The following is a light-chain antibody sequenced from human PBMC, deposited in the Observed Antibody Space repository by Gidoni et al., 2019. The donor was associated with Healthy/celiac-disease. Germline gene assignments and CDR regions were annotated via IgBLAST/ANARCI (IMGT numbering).Light chain of an antibody. CDR3: MQSRQSPFT. CDR2: LGS. J-gene: IGKJ3*01. Sequence: IVMTQSPLYLPVTPGEPASISCRSGQSLLHSNGYNYLDWYLQKPGQSPQLLIYLGSNRASGVPDRFSGSGSGTDFTLQISRVEAEDVGIYYCMQSRQSPFTFGPGTKVDIK. V-gene: IGKV2-28*01. CDR1: QSLLHSNGYNY.